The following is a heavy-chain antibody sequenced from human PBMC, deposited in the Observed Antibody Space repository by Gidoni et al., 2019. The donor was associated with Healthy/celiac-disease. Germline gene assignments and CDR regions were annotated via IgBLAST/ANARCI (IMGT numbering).Heavy chain of an antibody. CDR3: ARGVGDYDFWSGYYTGLSYYYYMDV. J-gene: IGHJ6*03. CDR2: IRAYNGNT. V-gene: IGHV1-18*01. CDR1: GYTFPSYG. Sequence: QVQLVQSGAEVKKPGASVQVSCKASGYTFPSYGISWVRQAPGPGLEWMGWIRAYNGNTNYAQKLQGRVTMTTDTSTSTAYMELRSLRSDDTAVYYCARGVGDYDFWSGYYTGLSYYYYMDVWGKGTTVTVSS. D-gene: IGHD3-3*01.